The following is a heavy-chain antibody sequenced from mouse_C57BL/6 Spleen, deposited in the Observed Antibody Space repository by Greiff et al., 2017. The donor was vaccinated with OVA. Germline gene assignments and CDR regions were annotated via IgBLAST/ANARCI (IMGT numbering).Heavy chain of an antibody. D-gene: IGHD1-3*01. CDR3: ARHEEESGEEAYRGFAY. CDR2: FYPGSGSI. Sequence: VKLQESGAELVKPGASVKLSCKASGYTFTEYTIHWVKQRSGQGLEWIGWFYPGSGSIKYNEKFKDKATLTADKSSSTVYMELSRLTSEGSAVYFCARHEEESGEEAYRGFAYWGQGTLVTVSA. CDR1: GYTFTEYT. V-gene: IGHV1-62-2*01. J-gene: IGHJ3*01.